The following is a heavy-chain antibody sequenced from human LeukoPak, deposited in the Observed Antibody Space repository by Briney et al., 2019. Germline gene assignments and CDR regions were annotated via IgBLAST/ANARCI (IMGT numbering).Heavy chain of an antibody. Sequence: PSETLSLTCTVSGGSISSSSYDWGWVRQPPGRGLEWIGSIYYSGSTYYNPSLKSRVTISVDTSKNQFSLKLSSVTAADTAVYYCARRRSGYSYVEYWGQGTLVTVSS. D-gene: IGHD5-18*01. CDR3: ARRRSGYSYVEY. CDR2: IYYSGST. CDR1: GGSISSSSYD. V-gene: IGHV4-39*01. J-gene: IGHJ4*02.